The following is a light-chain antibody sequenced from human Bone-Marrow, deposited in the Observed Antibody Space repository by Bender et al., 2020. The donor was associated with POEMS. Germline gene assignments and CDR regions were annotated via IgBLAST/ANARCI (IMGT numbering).Light chain of an antibody. CDR3: QVWDSSSDHVV. CDR1: KIGSKS. V-gene: IGLV3-21*02. Sequence: SYVLTQPPSVSVAPGQTARITCGGNKIGSKSVHWYQQKPGQAPVLVVYDNRDRPSGIPERFSGSNSGNTATLTISRVEAGDEADYYCQVWDSSSDHVVFGGGTKLTVL. J-gene: IGLJ2*01. CDR2: DNR.